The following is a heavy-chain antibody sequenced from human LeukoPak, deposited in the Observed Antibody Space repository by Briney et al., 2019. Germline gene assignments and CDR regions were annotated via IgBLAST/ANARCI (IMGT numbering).Heavy chain of an antibody. V-gene: IGHV3-21*01. CDR2: ISSRSSFV. CDR3: ARSFLNYYDSRGYPYFFDN. Sequence: GGSLRLSCTASGFTFGSHVMNWVRQAPGKGLEWVSSISSRSSFVYYADSVKGRFTISRVDDKSSLYLQMNSVRAEDTAMYYCARSFLNYYDSRGYPYFFDNWGQGTLVTVSS. J-gene: IGHJ4*02. CDR1: GFTFGSHV. D-gene: IGHD3-22*01.